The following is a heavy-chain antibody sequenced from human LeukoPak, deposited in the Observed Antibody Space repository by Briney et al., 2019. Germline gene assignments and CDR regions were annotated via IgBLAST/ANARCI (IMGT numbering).Heavy chain of an antibody. V-gene: IGHV4-31*03. D-gene: IGHD2-8*02. CDR3: ARLVPHYYYGLDL. CDR1: GGSIRSGGYY. J-gene: IGHJ6*02. CDR2: IHHTGST. Sequence: SQTLSLTCTISGGSIRSGGYYWSWIRQHPGKGLEWIGYIHHTGSTYYNPSLKGRLTISVDTPKNQFSLRLSSVTAADTAVYYCARLVPHYYYGLDLWGQGTTVTVSS.